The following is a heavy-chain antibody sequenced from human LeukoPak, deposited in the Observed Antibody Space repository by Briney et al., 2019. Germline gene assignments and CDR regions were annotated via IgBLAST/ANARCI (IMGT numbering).Heavy chain of an antibody. CDR1: GGSISSYY. V-gene: IGHV4-59*08. CDR3: ARQENYYYGSWGNWFDP. D-gene: IGHD3-10*01. J-gene: IGHJ5*02. CDR2: IYYSGST. Sequence: SETLSLTCTVSGGSISSYYWSWIQQPPGKGLEWIGYIYYSGSTNYNPSLKSRVTISVDTSKNQFSLKLSSVTAADTAVYYCARQENYYYGSWGNWFDPWGQGTLVTVSS.